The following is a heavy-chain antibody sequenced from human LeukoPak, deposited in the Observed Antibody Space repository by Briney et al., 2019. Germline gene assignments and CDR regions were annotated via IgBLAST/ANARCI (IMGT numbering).Heavy chain of an antibody. CDR1: GNSISTSKSY. CDR3: ARQTGSGLFILP. J-gene: IGHJ4*02. CDR2: IYFSGNT. V-gene: IGHV4-39*01. D-gene: IGHD3/OR15-3a*01. Sequence: SDTLSLTCTVSGNSISTSKSYWGWIRQPPLKGLEWIGSIYFSGNTYYNASLKSRVTISVDTSKNQFSLTLTSVTAADTAVYYCARQTGSGLFILPGGQGTLVTVAS.